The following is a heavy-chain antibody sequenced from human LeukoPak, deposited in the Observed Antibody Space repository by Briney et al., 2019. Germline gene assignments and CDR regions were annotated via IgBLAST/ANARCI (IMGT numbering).Heavy chain of an antibody. CDR2: IFHGGT. D-gene: IGHD6-13*01. V-gene: IGHV4-59*01. CDR3: ASRPAGSTWYGVFDY. J-gene: IGHJ4*02. Sequence: SETLSLTCTVSGDSITTYFWSWIRQPPGQGLEWIGYIFHGGTNYNPSLMSRVTMSIDTSRDQFSLRLSSVTAADTAIYYCASRPAGSTWYGVFDYWSQGTLVTVSS. CDR1: GDSITTYF.